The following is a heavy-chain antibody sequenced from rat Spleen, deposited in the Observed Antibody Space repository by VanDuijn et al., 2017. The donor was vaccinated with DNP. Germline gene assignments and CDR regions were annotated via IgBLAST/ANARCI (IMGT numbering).Heavy chain of an antibody. J-gene: IGHJ2*01. CDR1: GFSLTDYS. CDR2: MWNGGTT. D-gene: IGHD1-10*01. V-gene: IGHV2S63*01. Sequence: VQLKESGPGLVQPSQTLSLTCTVSGFSLTDYSVHWVRQPPGKGLEWMGVMWNGGTTAYNSTLKSRLSISRDTSKSQVFLKMNRLQTEDTAIYYCTRAHNLYWGQGVMVTVSS. CDR3: TRAHNLY.